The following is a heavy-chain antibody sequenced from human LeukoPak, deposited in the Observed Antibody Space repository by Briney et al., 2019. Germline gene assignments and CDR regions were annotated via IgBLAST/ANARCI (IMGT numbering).Heavy chain of an antibody. D-gene: IGHD4-17*01. CDR1: GGSISSYY. CDR2: IYYTGST. CDR3: ARVPLSPFGTDYGYYGMDV. J-gene: IGHJ6*02. V-gene: IGHV4-59*01. Sequence: SETLSLTCTVSGGSISSYYWSWIRQPPGKGLEWIGYIYYTGSTSYTPSLKSRVTISVDTSKNQFSLKLSSVTAADTAVYYCARVPLSPFGTDYGYYGMDVWGQGTTVTVSS.